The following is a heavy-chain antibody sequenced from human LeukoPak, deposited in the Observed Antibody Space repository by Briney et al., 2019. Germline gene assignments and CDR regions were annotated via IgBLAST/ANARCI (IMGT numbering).Heavy chain of an antibody. J-gene: IGHJ4*02. CDR2: IIPIFGTA. Sequence: ASVKVSCKASGGTFSSYAISWVRQAPGQGLEWMGGIIPIFGTANYAQKFQGRVTITADKSTSTAYMELGSLRSEDTAVYYCARRIDPHLYYFDYWGQGTLVTVSS. CDR1: GGTFSSYA. D-gene: IGHD2-21*01. V-gene: IGHV1-69*06. CDR3: ARRIDPHLYYFDY.